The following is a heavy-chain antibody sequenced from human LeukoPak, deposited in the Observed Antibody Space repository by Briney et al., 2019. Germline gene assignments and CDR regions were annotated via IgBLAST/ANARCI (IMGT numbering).Heavy chain of an antibody. D-gene: IGHD3-9*01. CDR3: ARDGGDFDWLLDAFDI. Sequence: ASVKVSCKASGYTFTSYGISWVRQAPGQGLEWMGWISAYNGNTNYAQKLQGRVTMTTDTSTSTAYMELRILRSDDTAVYYCARDGGDFDWLLDAFDIWGQGTMVTVSS. J-gene: IGHJ3*02. V-gene: IGHV1-18*01. CDR2: ISAYNGNT. CDR1: GYTFTSYG.